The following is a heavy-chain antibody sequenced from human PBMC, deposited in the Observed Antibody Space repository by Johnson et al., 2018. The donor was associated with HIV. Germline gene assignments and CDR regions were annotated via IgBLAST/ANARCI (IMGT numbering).Heavy chain of an antibody. J-gene: IGHJ3*02. V-gene: IGHV3-30-3*01. D-gene: IGHD6-6*01. CDR1: GFTFSSYA. Sequence: QVQLVESGGGVVQPGRSLRLSCAASGFTFSSYAMHWVRQAPGKGLEWVSVIYTGSDSTSYTDSVKDRFTISRDNSKNTLYLQMNSLRAEDTAVYYCARSLPYSSSVGFDIWGQGTMVTVSS. CDR3: ARSLPYSSSVGFDI. CDR2: IYTGSDST.